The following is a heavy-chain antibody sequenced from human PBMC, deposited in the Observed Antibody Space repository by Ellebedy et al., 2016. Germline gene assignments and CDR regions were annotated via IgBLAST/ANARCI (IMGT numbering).Heavy chain of an antibody. J-gene: IGHJ4*02. CDR2: ISYDGSNK. CDR3: ARGSGWYGNDY. Sequence: GESLKISCAASGFTFSSYAMHWVRQAPGKGLEWVAVISYDGSNKYYADSVKGRFTISRDNSKNTLYLQMNSLRAEDTAVYYCARGSGWYGNDYWGQGTLVTVSS. CDR1: GFTFSSYA. V-gene: IGHV3-30-3*01. D-gene: IGHD6-19*01.